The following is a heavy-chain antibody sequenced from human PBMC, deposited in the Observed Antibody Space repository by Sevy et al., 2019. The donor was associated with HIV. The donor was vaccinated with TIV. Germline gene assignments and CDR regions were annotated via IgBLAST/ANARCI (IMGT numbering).Heavy chain of an antibody. J-gene: IGHJ3*02. Sequence: SETLSLTCTVSGGSISSYYWSWIRQPPGKGLEWIGYIYYSGSTNYNPSLKSRVTISVDTSKNQFSLKLSSVTAADTAVYYCARARGYGGNSGAFDIWGQRTMVTASS. V-gene: IGHV4-59*01. CDR2: IYYSGST. CDR1: GGSISSYY. D-gene: IGHD4-17*01. CDR3: ARARGYGGNSGAFDI.